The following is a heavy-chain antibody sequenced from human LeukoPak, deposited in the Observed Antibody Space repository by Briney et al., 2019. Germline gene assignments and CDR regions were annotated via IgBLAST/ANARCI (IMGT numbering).Heavy chain of an antibody. CDR2: ISSSSSYI. J-gene: IGHJ4*02. CDR1: GFTFSSYS. CDR3: ASINGGGSYDFDY. Sequence: GGSLRLSCAASGFTFSSYSMNWVRQAPGKGLEWVSSISSSSSYIYYADSVKGRFTISRDNAKNSLYLQMNSLRAEDTAVYYCASINGGGSYDFDYWGQGTLVTVSS. V-gene: IGHV3-21*01. D-gene: IGHD1-26*01.